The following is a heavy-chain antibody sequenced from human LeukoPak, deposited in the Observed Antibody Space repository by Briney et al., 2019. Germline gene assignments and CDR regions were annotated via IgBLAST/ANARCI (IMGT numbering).Heavy chain of an antibody. V-gene: IGHV3-48*03. Sequence: GGSLRLSCAASGFTFRSRHMNWGRQAPGKGLEWVSYISSSGSTMYQADSVKGRFTISRDNAKNSLYLQMNSLRAEDTAVYYCARAGKDSCWLCDLGGRGTLVTVSS. CDR3: ARAGKDSCWLCDL. CDR2: ISSSGSTM. J-gene: IGHJ2*01. CDR1: GFTFRSRH. D-gene: IGHD2-8*02.